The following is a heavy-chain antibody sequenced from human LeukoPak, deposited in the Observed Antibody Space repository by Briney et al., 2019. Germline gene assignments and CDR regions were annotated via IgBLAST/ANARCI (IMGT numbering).Heavy chain of an antibody. J-gene: IGHJ4*02. D-gene: IGHD4-17*01. V-gene: IGHV3-74*01. CDR2: IKTDGRST. CDR1: GFTSSNYL. Sequence: GGSLRLSCGASGFTSSNYLMHWVRQAPGKGLVWVSRIKTDGRSTTYADSVKGRFTISRDNAKNTLYLQMNSLRVEDTAVYYCAWGNGYGDYGGFDYWGQGTLVTVAS. CDR3: AWGNGYGDYGGFDY.